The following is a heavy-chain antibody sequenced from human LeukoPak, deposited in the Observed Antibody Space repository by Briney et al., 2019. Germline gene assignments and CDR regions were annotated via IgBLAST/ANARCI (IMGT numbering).Heavy chain of an antibody. V-gene: IGHV1-2*02. CDR1: GYTFTGYY. J-gene: IGHJ5*02. Sequence: ASVKVSCKASGYTFTGYYMHWVRQAPGQGLEWMGWINPNSGGTNYAQKFQGRVTMTRDTSISTAYMELSRLRSDDTAVYYCARGGPPKTWIQLWGWFDPWGQGTLVTVSS. D-gene: IGHD5-18*01. CDR3: ARGGPPKTWIQLWGWFDP. CDR2: INPNSGGT.